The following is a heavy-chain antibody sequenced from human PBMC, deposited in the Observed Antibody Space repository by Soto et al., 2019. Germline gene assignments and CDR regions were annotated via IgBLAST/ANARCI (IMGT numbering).Heavy chain of an antibody. Sequence: GGSLRLSCTASGFTFGDYAMSWVRQAPGKGLEWVGFIRSKAYGGTTEYAASVKGRFTISRDDSKSIAYLQMNSLKTEDTAVYYCTVFWSGYHPYGMDVWGQGTTVTVSS. V-gene: IGHV3-49*04. CDR1: GFTFGDYA. D-gene: IGHD3-3*01. CDR2: IRSKAYGGTT. CDR3: TVFWSGYHPYGMDV. J-gene: IGHJ6*02.